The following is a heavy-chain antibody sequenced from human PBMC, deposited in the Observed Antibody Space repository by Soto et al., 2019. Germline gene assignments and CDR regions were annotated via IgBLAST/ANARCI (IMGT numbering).Heavy chain of an antibody. Sequence: QVQLVQSGAEVKKPGASVKVSCKASGYTFTTYGMSWVRQAPGQGLDWMGWISTYNGNTKYAERLQGRVTMTTDTNTSTAYMELRSLRSDDTAVYYCARWPTDYEDNSGNYFFDYWGQGTLVTVSS. D-gene: IGHD3-22*01. CDR2: ISTYNGNT. CDR3: ARWPTDYEDNSGNYFFDY. J-gene: IGHJ4*02. CDR1: GYTFTTYG. V-gene: IGHV1-18*01.